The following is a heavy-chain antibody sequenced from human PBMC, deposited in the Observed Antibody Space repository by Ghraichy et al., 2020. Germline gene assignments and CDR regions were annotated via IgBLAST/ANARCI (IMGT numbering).Heavy chain of an antibody. J-gene: IGHJ4*02. CDR3: TKGAWLDY. CDR2: ISGRDGTT. Sequence: RGSLRLSCAASGFPFNTFDMSWVRQAPGKGLEWVSVISGRDGTTNYADSVQGRFSISRDNSKNTLYLQMNSLRVEDTAIYYCTKGAWLDYWGQGTLVTVSS. D-gene: IGHD4/OR15-4a*01. V-gene: IGHV3-23*01. CDR1: GFPFNTFD.